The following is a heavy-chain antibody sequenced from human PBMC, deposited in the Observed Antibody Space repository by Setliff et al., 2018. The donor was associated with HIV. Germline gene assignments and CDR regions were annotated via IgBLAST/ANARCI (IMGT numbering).Heavy chain of an antibody. Sequence: SETLSLTCTVSGGSINNGTYFWTWIRQPAGKAPEWVGRMYTSGSATYNPSLKSRVTISLDTSTNQFSLNLNSVTAADTAVYYCARDAKLAYCSGGSCSRAYYFGLDVWGQGTTVTVSS. CDR3: ARDAKLAYCSGGSCSRAYYFGLDV. CDR2: MYTSGSA. J-gene: IGHJ6*02. D-gene: IGHD2-15*01. V-gene: IGHV4-61*02. CDR1: GGSINNGTYF.